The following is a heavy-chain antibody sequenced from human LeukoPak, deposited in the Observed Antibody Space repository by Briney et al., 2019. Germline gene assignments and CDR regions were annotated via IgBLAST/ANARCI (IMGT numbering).Heavy chain of an antibody. CDR2: IIPIFGTA. J-gene: IGHJ4*02. D-gene: IGHD6-19*01. V-gene: IGHV1-69*13. CDR3: AKGQYSSGWYPFDY. CDR1: GGTFSSYA. Sequence: ASVKVSCKASGGTFSSYAISWVRQAPGQGLEWMGGIIPIFGTANYAQKFQGRVTITADESTSTAYTELSSLRSEDTAVYYCAKGQYSSGWYPFDYWGQGTLVTVSS.